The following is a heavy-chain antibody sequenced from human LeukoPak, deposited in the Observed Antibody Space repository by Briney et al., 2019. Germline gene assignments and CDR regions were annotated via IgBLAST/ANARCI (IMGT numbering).Heavy chain of an antibody. V-gene: IGHV3-48*03. D-gene: IGHD1-26*01. J-gene: IGHJ4*02. Sequence: GGSLILSCTGSGFTFSSYEMNWVRQAPGKGLEWVSYIVGIGYTIYYADSVKGRFTVSRDNAQNSLYLQMNSLRAEDTAVYYCASPISGSYYAYWGQGTLVTVSS. CDR3: ASPISGSYYAY. CDR1: GFTFSSYE. CDR2: IVGIGYTI.